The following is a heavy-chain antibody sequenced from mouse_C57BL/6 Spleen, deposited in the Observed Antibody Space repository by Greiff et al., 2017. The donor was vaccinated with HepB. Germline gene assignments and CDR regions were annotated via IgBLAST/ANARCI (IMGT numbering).Heavy chain of an antibody. Sequence: EVQRVESGGGLVKPGGSLKLSCAASGFTFSSYAMSWVRQTPEKRLEWVATISDGGSYTYYPDNVKGRFTISRDNAKNNLYLQMSHLKSEDTAMYYCARGGAFYYYAMDYWGQGTSVTVSS. CDR2: ISDGGSYT. CDR1: GFTFSSYA. CDR3: ARGGAFYYYAMDY. V-gene: IGHV5-4*01. J-gene: IGHJ4*01.